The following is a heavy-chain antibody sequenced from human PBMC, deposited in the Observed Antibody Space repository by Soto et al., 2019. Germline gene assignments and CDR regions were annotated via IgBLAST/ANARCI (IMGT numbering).Heavy chain of an antibody. CDR1: GGSISSGGYY. CDR2: IYYSGST. Sequence: QVQLQESGPGLVKPSQTLSLTCTVSGGSISSGGYYWSWIHQHPGKGLEWIGYIYYSGSTYYNPSLMSRVTISVDTSKNQFSLKLSSVTAADTAVYYCARGSSIVVVPAAMRGGEFDYWGQGTLVTVSS. D-gene: IGHD2-2*01. CDR3: ARGSSIVVVPAAMRGGEFDY. J-gene: IGHJ4*02. V-gene: IGHV4-31*03.